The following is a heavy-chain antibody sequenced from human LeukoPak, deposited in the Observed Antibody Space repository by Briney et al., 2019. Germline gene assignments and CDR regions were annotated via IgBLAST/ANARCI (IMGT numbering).Heavy chain of an antibody. CDR3: ATALWFRELQAAFDI. Sequence: ASVKVSCKVSGYTLTELSMHWVRQAPGKGLEWMGGFDPEDGETTYAQKFQGRVTMTEDTSTDTAYMELSSLRSEDTAVYYCATALWFRELQAAFDIWGQGTMVTVSS. CDR2: FDPEDGET. J-gene: IGHJ3*02. V-gene: IGHV1-24*01. CDR1: GYTLTELS. D-gene: IGHD3-10*01.